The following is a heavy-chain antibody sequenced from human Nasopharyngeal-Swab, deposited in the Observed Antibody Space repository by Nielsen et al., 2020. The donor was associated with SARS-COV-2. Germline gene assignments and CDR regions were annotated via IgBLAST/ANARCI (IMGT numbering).Heavy chain of an antibody. D-gene: IGHD3-3*01. Sequence: SETLSLTCTASGGSISSYYWSWIRQPPGKGLEWIGYIYYSGSTNYNPSLKSRVTISVDTSKNQFSLKLSSVTAADTAVYYCARILTIFGVVASYYFDYWGQGTLVTVSS. CDR2: IYYSGST. CDR3: ARILTIFGVVASYYFDY. J-gene: IGHJ4*02. CDR1: GGSISSYY. V-gene: IGHV4-59*01.